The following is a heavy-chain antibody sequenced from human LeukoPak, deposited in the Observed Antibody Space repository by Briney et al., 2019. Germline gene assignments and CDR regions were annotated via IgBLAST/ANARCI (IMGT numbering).Heavy chain of an antibody. V-gene: IGHV3-20*04. Sequence: GGSLRLSCAASGFTFDDYAMSWVRQAPGKGLEWVSGINWNGGSTGYADSVKGRFTISRDNAKNSLYLQMNSLRAEDTALYCCARDGDYGSGSYDYWGQGTLVTVSS. D-gene: IGHD3-10*01. CDR2: INWNGGST. CDR3: ARDGDYGSGSYDY. J-gene: IGHJ4*02. CDR1: GFTFDDYA.